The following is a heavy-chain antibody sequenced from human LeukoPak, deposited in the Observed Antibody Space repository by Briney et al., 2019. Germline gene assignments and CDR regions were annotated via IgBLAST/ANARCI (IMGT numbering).Heavy chain of an antibody. D-gene: IGHD3-22*01. Sequence: SETLSLTCTVSGGSISSYYWSWIRQPPGKGLEWIGYIYYSGSTNYNPSLMSRVTILIDTSKNQFSLKLTSVTAADTAVYYCVTTNTSGYCEVTSFCDYWGQGTLVTVSS. J-gene: IGHJ4*02. CDR1: GGSISSYY. V-gene: IGHV4-59*08. CDR3: VTTNTSGYCEVTSFCDY. CDR2: IYYSGST.